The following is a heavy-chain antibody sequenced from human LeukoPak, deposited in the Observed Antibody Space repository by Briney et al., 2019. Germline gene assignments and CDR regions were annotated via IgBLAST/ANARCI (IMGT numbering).Heavy chain of an antibody. Sequence: GGSLRLSCAASGFTFSSYSMNWVRQAPGKGLEWVSSISSSSSYIYYADSVKGRFTISRDNAKNSLYPQMNSLRAEDTAVYYCARDRRIGVSNYYYYMDVWGKGTTVTVSS. D-gene: IGHD3-16*01. CDR1: GFTFSSYS. J-gene: IGHJ6*03. CDR2: ISSSSSYI. CDR3: ARDRRIGVSNYYYYMDV. V-gene: IGHV3-21*01.